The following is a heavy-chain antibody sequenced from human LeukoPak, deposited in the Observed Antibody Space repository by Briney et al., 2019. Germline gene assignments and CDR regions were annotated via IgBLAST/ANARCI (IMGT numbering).Heavy chain of an antibody. CDR2: MNPNSGNT. D-gene: IGHD6-13*01. Sequence: ASVKVSCKASGYTFTSYDINWVRQATGQGLEWMGWMNPNSGNTGYAQKFQGRVTITRNTSISTAYMELSSLGSEDTAVYYCARGRWDSSSWYSSNWFDPWGQGTLVTVSS. CDR3: ARGRWDSSSWYSSNWFDP. J-gene: IGHJ5*02. CDR1: GYTFTSYD. V-gene: IGHV1-8*03.